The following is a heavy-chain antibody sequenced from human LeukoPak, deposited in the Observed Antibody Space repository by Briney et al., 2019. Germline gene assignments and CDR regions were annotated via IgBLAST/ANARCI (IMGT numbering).Heavy chain of an antibody. CDR2: IYYSGST. CDR3: ARSGGTLDFDY. J-gene: IGHJ4*02. V-gene: IGHV4-39*01. Sequence: SETLSLTCTVSGGSISSSSYYCGWIRQPPGKGLEWIGNIYYSGSTYYNPSRKSRVTISVDTSKNQFSLKLSSVTAADTAVYYWARSGGTLDFDYWGQGTLVTVSP. CDR1: GGSISSSSYY. D-gene: IGHD6-25*01.